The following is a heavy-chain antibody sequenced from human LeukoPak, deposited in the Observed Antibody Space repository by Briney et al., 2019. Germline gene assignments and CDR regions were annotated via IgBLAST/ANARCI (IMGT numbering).Heavy chain of an antibody. V-gene: IGHV3-23*01. CDR2: ISGSGGST. CDR3: AKDPDWGYSSGWYDY. CDR1: GFTFSSYA. Sequence: GGSLRLSCAASGFTFSSYAMSWVRQAPGKGLEWVSAISGSGGSTYYADSVKGRFTNSRDNSKNTLYLQMNSLRAEDTAVYYCAKDPDWGYSSGWYDYWGQGTLVTVSS. J-gene: IGHJ4*02. D-gene: IGHD6-19*01.